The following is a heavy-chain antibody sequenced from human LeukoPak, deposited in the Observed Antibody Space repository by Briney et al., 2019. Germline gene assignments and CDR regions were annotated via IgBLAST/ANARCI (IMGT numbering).Heavy chain of an antibody. CDR2: INPNSGGT. CDR1: GYTFTGYY. J-gene: IGHJ4*02. D-gene: IGHD3-16*02. V-gene: IGHV1-2*02. CDR3: ARTALRLGELSPVGY. Sequence: ASVKVSCKASGYTFTGYYMHWVRQAPGQGLEWMGWINPNSGGTNYAQKFQGRVTMTRDTSISTAYMELSRLRSDDTAVYYCARTALRLGELSPVGYWGQGTLVTVSS.